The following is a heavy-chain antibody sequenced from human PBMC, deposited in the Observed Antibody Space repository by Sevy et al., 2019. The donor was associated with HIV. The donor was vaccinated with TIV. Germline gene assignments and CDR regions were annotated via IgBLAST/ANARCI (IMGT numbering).Heavy chain of an antibody. Sequence: GGSLRLSCSASGFTFSNYAMHWVRQAPGKGLEWVGFISYDGSNKYYADSVKGRFTISRDNGNNTLYLQMNSLGAEDTAVYYCAKDYRVLLITTIDYWGQGTLVSVSS. D-gene: IGHD3-22*01. J-gene: IGHJ4*02. CDR1: GFTFSNYA. CDR2: ISYDGSNK. CDR3: AKDYRVLLITTIDY. V-gene: IGHV3-30*18.